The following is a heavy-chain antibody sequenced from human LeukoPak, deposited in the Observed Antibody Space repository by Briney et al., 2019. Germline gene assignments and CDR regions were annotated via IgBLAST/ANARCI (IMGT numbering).Heavy chain of an antibody. D-gene: IGHD6-6*01. J-gene: IGHJ4*02. CDR1: GFTFSHYR. Sequence: GGSLRLSCTASGFTFSHYRMTWVRQAPGKGLEWVAFISSPGGVTYYADSVKGRFTISRDNAKNSLYLTMNSLRADDTAVYYCARANSSSSGMDYWGQGTLVTVSS. CDR3: ARANSSSSGMDY. CDR2: ISSPGGVT. V-gene: IGHV3-48*01.